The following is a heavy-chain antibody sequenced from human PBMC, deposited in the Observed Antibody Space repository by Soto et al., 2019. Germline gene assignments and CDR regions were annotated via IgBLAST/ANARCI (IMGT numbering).Heavy chain of an antibody. J-gene: IGHJ4*02. CDR3: AREPLAHSYFDF. CDR2: LYNDERT. V-gene: IGHV4-4*07. Sequence: SETLSLTCTVSGDSVSNHYWNWIRQPAGQGLEWLGRLYNDERTNYNPSLKSRLTMSMDTSKNQFSLKLTSVTAADSAVYFCAREPLAHSYFDFWGQGXLLTVHS. CDR1: GDSVSNHY.